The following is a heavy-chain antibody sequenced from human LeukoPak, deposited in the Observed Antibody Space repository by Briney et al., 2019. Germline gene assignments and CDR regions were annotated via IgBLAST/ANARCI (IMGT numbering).Heavy chain of an antibody. V-gene: IGHV3-30-3*01. Sequence: PGGSLRLSCAASGFIFSNYAMHRVRQAPGKGLEWVAVIPYDESNTYYADSVEGRFTISRDNSNNTLYLQMNSLRVEDTAVYYCARDNNADYWGQGTLVTVSS. J-gene: IGHJ4*02. CDR1: GFIFSNYA. D-gene: IGHD1/OR15-1a*01. CDR2: IPYDESNT. CDR3: ARDNNADY.